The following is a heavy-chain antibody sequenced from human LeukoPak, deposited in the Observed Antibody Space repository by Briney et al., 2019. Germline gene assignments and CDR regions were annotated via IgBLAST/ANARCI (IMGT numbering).Heavy chain of an antibody. J-gene: IGHJ4*02. CDR1: GFTFSDYY. Sequence: GGSLRLSCAASGFTFSDYYMSWIRRAPGKGLEWGSYISSSGSTIYYADSVKGRFTISRDNAKNSLYLQMNSLRAEDTAVYYCARYVGSSGMTPFDYWGQGTLVTVSS. CDR3: ARYVGSSGMTPFDY. D-gene: IGHD6-13*01. V-gene: IGHV3-11*01. CDR2: ISSSGSTI.